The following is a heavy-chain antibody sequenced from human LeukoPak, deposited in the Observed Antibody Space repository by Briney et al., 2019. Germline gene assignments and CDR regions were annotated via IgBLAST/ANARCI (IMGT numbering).Heavy chain of an antibody. CDR2: IYYSGST. D-gene: IGHD3-22*01. V-gene: IGHV4-31*03. CDR3: ARATLYDSSGYNFDY. J-gene: IGHJ4*02. CDR1: GGSISSGGYY. Sequence: SQTLSLTCTVSGGSISSGGYYWSWIRQHPGKGLEWIGYIYYSGSTYYNPSLKSRVTISVDTSKNQFPLKLSSVTAADTAVYYCARATLYDSSGYNFDYWGQGTLVTVSS.